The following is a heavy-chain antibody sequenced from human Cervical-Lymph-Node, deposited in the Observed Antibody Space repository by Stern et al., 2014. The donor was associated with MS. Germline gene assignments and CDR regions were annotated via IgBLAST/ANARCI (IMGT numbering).Heavy chain of an antibody. CDR1: GFSFSRYA. J-gene: IGHJ4*02. D-gene: IGHD6-13*01. V-gene: IGHV3-33*01. CDR2: IWYDGSNP. Sequence: MQLVESGGGVVQPGRSLRLSCAASGFSFSRYAMHWVRQAPGKGLEWVALIWYDGSNPYYADSVTGRFTISRDNFKNTLYLQMNSLRAEDMAVYYCASAYSSSHYYFDYWGQGTLVTVSS. CDR3: ASAYSSSHYYFDY.